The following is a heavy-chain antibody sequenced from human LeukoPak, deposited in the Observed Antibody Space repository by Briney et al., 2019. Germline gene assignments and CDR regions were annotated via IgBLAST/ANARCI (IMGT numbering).Heavy chain of an antibody. CDR1: GGSISSYY. Sequence: SETLSLTCTVSGGSISSYYWSWIRQPPGKGLEWIGYIYYSGSTNYNPSLKSRVTISVDTSKNQFSLKLSSVTAADTAVYYCARGPYDFWSGYYTLPFDPWGQGTLVTVSS. V-gene: IGHV4-59*01. CDR2: IYYSGST. J-gene: IGHJ5*02. CDR3: ARGPYDFWSGYYTLPFDP. D-gene: IGHD3-3*01.